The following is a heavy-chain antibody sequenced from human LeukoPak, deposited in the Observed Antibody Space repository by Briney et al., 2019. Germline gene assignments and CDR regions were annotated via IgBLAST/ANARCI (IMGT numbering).Heavy chain of an antibody. Sequence: KSTGTLSLTCTVSGGSISSYYWSWIRQPPGKGLEWIGYRYYSGDTNYNPSLKSRVTISVDTSKNQFSLKLRSVTAADTAVYYCARDRIQLYGRNYYYYGMDVWGQGTTV. CDR1: GGSISSYY. CDR3: ARDRIQLYGRNYYYYGMDV. J-gene: IGHJ6*02. V-gene: IGHV4-59*01. D-gene: IGHD5-18*01. CDR2: RYYSGDT.